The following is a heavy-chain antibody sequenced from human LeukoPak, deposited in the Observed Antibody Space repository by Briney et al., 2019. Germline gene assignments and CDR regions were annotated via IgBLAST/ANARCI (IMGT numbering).Heavy chain of an antibody. J-gene: IGHJ4*02. V-gene: IGHV2-70*11. CDR1: GFSLSTSGMS. CDR2: IDWDDDK. Sequence: SGPALVKPTQTLTLTCTFSGFSLSTSGMSVTWIRQPPGKALEWLARIDWDDDKYYSTSLKTRLTISKDTSKNQVVLTMTNMDPVDTATYYCARILVYDSSGQGYYFDYWGQGTLVTVSS. CDR3: ARILVYDSSGQGYYFDY. D-gene: IGHD3-22*01.